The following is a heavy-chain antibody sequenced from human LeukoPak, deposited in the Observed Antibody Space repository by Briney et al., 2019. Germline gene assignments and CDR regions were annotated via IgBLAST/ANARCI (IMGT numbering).Heavy chain of an antibody. Sequence: HPGGSLRLSCAASGFTFSSYGMHWVRQAPDKGLEWVAYIRFDGNKKYYIDSVKGRFTISRDNSKSTLYLQMSSLRNEDTAVYYCAKGEQLWLGRSRDYLQYGGQGTLVTVSS. CDR1: GFTFSSYG. V-gene: IGHV3-30*02. CDR2: IRFDGNKK. J-gene: IGHJ4*02. D-gene: IGHD3-22*01. CDR3: AKGEQLWLGRSRDYLQY.